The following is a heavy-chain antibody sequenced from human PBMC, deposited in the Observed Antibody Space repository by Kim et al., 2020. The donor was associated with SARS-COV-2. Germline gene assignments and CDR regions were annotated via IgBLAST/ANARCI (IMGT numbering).Heavy chain of an antibody. CDR3: ARGEEGSSGWNEGRCYYMDV. CDR1: GGSFSGYY. CDR2: INHSGST. Sequence: SETLSLTCAVYGGSFSGYYWSWIRQPPGKGMEWIGEINHSGSTNYNPSLKSRVTISVATSKNQFSLKLSLVTAADTAGYYCARGEEGSSGWNEGRCYYMDVWRKGTTVTVSS. D-gene: IGHD6-19*01. J-gene: IGHJ6*03. V-gene: IGHV4-34*01.